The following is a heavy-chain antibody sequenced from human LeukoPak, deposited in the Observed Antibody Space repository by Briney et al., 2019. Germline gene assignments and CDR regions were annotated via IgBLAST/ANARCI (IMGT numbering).Heavy chain of an antibody. CDR1: GDSIDSYY. Sequence: SETLSLTCSVSGDSIDSYYWSWIRQPPGKGLDWIGFSHVSGNTRYSPSLRGRATVSVDTSKNQVSLKLASVTAADSAVYFCARHGRHLWDGDSRDYAFELWGQGTLVTVSS. CDR3: ARHGRHLWDGDSRDYAFEL. J-gene: IGHJ3*01. D-gene: IGHD1-26*01. CDR2: SHVSGNT. V-gene: IGHV4-59*08.